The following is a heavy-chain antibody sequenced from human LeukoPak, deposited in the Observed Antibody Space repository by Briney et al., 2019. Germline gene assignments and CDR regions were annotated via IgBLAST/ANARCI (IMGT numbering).Heavy chain of an antibody. Sequence: SETLSLTCTVSGASISSYYWSWIRQPAGKGLEWIGRIYTSGSTNYNPSLKSRVTISVDKSKNQFSLKLSSVTAAGTAVYYCARGLSSSWYLDYWGQGTLVTVSS. CDR3: ARGLSSSWYLDY. D-gene: IGHD6-13*01. CDR2: IYTSGST. V-gene: IGHV4-4*07. CDR1: GASISSYY. J-gene: IGHJ4*02.